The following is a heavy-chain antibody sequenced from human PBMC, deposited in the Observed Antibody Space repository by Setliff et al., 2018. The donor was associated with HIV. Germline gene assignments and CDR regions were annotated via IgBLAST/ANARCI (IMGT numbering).Heavy chain of an antibody. CDR1: GFTFRSFA. V-gene: IGHV3-48*01. Sequence: GESLKISCAASGFTFRSFAMTWVRQAPGKGLEWVSYISSSSSIYHADSVKGRFTISRDNAKNTLYLQMNRLRAEDTALYYCVRGPQFRPHWGQGTLVTVS. CDR3: VRGPQFRPH. CDR2: ISSSSSI. J-gene: IGHJ4*02.